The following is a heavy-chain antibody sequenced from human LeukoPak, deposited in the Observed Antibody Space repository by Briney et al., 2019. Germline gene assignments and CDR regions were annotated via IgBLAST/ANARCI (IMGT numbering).Heavy chain of an antibody. CDR2: IGGSGGTT. CDR1: GFTFSNYA. D-gene: IGHD6-19*01. V-gene: IGHV3-23*01. Sequence: GGSLRLSCAASGFTFSNYAMAWVRQAPGKGLQWVSAIGGSGGTTFYADSVNDRFTISRDNSKNTLYLQMNSLRAEDTAVYYCATDTGYSSGWSDYWGQGTLVTVSS. CDR3: ATDTGYSSGWSDY. J-gene: IGHJ4*02.